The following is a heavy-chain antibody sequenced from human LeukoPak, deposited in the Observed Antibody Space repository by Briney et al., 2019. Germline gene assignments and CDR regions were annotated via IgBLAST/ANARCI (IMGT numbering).Heavy chain of an antibody. V-gene: IGHV4-34*01. J-gene: IGHJ4*02. Sequence: SETLSLTCAVYGGSFSGYYWSWIRQPPGKGLEWIGEINHSGSTNYNPSLKSRVTISVDTSKNQFYLKLSSVTAADTAAYYCASYRSIGVVTYFDYWGQGTLVTVSS. CDR1: GGSFSGYY. CDR2: INHSGST. CDR3: ASYRSIGVVTYFDY. D-gene: IGHD3-3*01.